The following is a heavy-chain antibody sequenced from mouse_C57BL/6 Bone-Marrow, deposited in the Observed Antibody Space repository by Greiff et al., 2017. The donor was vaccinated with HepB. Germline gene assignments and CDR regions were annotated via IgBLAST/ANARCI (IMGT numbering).Heavy chain of an antibody. J-gene: IGHJ3*01. CDR3: ANYYGSSYGGFAY. D-gene: IGHD1-1*01. V-gene: IGHV1-81*01. Sequence: QVQLQQSGAELARPGASVKLSCKASGYTFTSYGISWVKQRTGQGLEWIGEIYPRSGNTYYNEKFKGKAILTADKSSSTAYMELRSLTSEDSAVYFCANYYGSSYGGFAYWGQGTLVTVSA. CDR1: GYTFTSYG. CDR2: IYPRSGNT.